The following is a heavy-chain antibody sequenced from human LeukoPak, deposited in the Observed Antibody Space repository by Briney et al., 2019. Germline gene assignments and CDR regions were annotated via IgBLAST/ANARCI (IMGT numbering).Heavy chain of an antibody. D-gene: IGHD3-16*01. V-gene: IGHV3-53*01. Sequence: GGSLRLSCAASGFTFSSYWTSWVRQAPGKGLEWVSFIYSAGSTHYSDSVKGRFTISIDNSKNTLYLQMNSLRAEDTAVYYCARRAGAYTHPYDYWGQGTLVTVS. CDR3: ARRAGAYTHPYDY. J-gene: IGHJ4*02. CDR1: GFTFSSYW. CDR2: IYSAGST.